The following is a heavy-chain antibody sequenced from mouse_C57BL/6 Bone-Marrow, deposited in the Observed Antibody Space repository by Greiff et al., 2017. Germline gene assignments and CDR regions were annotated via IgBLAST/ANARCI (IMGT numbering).Heavy chain of an antibody. CDR1: GFTFSSYA. J-gene: IGHJ1*03. V-gene: IGHV5-9-1*02. Sequence: EVMLVESGEGLVKPGGSLKLSCAASGFTFSSYAMSWVRQTPEKRLEWVAYISSGGDYIYYADTVKGRFTISRDNARNTLYLQMSSLKSEDTAMYYCTRESYYGSSYDWYFDVWGTGTTVTVSS. D-gene: IGHD1-1*01. CDR3: TRESYYGSSYDWYFDV. CDR2: ISSGGDYI.